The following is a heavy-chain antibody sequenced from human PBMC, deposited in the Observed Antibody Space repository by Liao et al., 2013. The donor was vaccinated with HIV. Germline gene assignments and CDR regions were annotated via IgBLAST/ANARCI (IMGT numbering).Heavy chain of an antibody. CDR2: MHYSGKI. J-gene: IGHJ3*02. V-gene: IGHV4-61*02. CDR3: ARAILRYFDFIGQDAFDI. D-gene: IGHD3-9*01. CDR1: NGSFNSGSYY. Sequence: QVQLQESGPGLVKPSQTLSLTCNVSNGSFNSGSYYWSWIRQPAGKGLEWIGRMHYSGKINYNPSLKSRVSISVGTSNNLLSLELRSVTAADTAVYYCARAILRYFDFIGQDAFDIWGQGTMVTVSP.